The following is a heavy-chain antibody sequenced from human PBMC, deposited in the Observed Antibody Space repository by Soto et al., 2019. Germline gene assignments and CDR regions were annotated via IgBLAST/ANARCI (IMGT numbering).Heavy chain of an antibody. CDR1: GFTFSSYG. J-gene: IGHJ4*02. CDR2: IWYDGSNK. Sequence: QVQLVESGGGVVQPGRSLRLSCAASGFTFSSYGMHWVRQAPGKGLEWVAVIWYDGSNKYYADSVKGRFTISRDNSKNTRYLQMNGLRADDTAVYYCARATTYYYDSSGYYIDYWGQGTLVTVSS. V-gene: IGHV3-33*01. D-gene: IGHD3-22*01. CDR3: ARATTYYYDSSGYYIDY.